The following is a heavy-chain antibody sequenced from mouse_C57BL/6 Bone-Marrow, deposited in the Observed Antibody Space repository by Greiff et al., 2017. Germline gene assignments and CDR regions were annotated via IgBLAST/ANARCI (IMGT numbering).Heavy chain of an antibody. D-gene: IGHD1-1*01. CDR2: IWWDADK. Sequence: QVTLKESGPGILQPSQTLSLTCSFSGFSLSTFGMGVGWIRQPSGKGLEWLAHIWWDADKYYNPALKSRLTIFKATSKNQVFLKIANVDTADTASYYGARIGGYYGSSPAWFAYWGQGTLVTVSA. J-gene: IGHJ3*01. CDR1: GFSLSTFGMG. V-gene: IGHV8-8*01. CDR3: ARIGGYYGSSPAWFAY.